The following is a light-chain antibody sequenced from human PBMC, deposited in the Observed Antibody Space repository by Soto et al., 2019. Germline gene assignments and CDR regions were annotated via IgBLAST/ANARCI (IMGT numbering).Light chain of an antibody. CDR2: GVS. CDR3: SSYAGSNTWV. Sequence: QSALTQPASVSGSPGQSITISCTGTSSDVGSYNLVSWYQQEPGKAPKLMIYGVSERPSGVSNRFSGSKSGNTASLTLSGLQAEDEADYYCSSYAGSNTWVFGGGTKVTVL. J-gene: IGLJ2*01. CDR1: SSDVGSYNL. V-gene: IGLV2-23*02.